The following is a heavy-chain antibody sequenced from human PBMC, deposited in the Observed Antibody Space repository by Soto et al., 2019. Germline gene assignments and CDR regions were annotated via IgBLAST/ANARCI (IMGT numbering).Heavy chain of an antibody. V-gene: IGHV4-39*01. CDR2: IYYSGST. J-gene: IGHJ4*02. CDR1: GGSISSSSYY. Sequence: SETLSLTCTVSGGSISSSSYYWGWIRQPPGKGLEWIGSIYYSGSTYYNPSLKSRVTISVDTSKNQFSLKLSSVTAADTAVYYCARRHIQLWLFDYWGQGTLVTISS. CDR3: ARRHIQLWLFDY. D-gene: IGHD5-18*01.